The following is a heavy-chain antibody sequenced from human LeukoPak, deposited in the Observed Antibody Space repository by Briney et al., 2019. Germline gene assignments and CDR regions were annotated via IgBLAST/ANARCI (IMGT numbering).Heavy chain of an antibody. Sequence: GGSLRLSCAASGFTFSSYWMSWVRQAPGTGLEWVANIKQDGSEKYYVDSVKGRFTISRDNAKNSLYLQMNSLRAEDTAVYYCATSYDVSGYCFDYWGQGTLVTVSS. CDR1: GFTFSSYW. CDR2: IKQDGSEK. D-gene: IGHD3-22*01. J-gene: IGHJ4*02. V-gene: IGHV3-7*02. CDR3: ATSYDVSGYCFDY.